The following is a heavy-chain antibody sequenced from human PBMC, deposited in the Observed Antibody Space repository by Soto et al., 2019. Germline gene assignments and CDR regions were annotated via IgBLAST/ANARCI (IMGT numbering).Heavy chain of an antibody. D-gene: IGHD6-19*01. Sequence: PGGSLRLSCAASGFTFSSYAMSWVRQAPGKGLEWVSAISGSGGSTYYADSVKGRFTISRDDSKNTLYLQMNSLRAEDTAVYYCAKDLSSGWYFWFDPWGQGTLVTVSS. CDR1: GFTFSSYA. CDR3: AKDLSSGWYFWFDP. V-gene: IGHV3-23*01. J-gene: IGHJ5*02. CDR2: ISGSGGST.